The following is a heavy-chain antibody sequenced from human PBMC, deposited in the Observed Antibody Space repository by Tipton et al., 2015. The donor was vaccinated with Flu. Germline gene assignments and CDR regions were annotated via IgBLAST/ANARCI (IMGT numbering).Heavy chain of an antibody. CDR1: GDSISGGDYY. V-gene: IGHV4-30-4*01. J-gene: IGHJ4*02. D-gene: IGHD3-22*01. Sequence: TLSLTCTVSGDSISGGDYYWSWVRRPPGKGLEWIGYVFYSGNTYYNPSLKSRETISVDTSKNQFSLRLTSVTVADTAVYYCTRDAHDSSGHYYFTDSWGQGTLVTVSS. CDR3: TRDAHDSSGHYYFTDS. CDR2: VFYSGNT.